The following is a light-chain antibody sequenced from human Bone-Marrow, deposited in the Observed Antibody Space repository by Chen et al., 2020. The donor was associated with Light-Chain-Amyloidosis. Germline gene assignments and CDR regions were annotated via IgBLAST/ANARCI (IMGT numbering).Light chain of an antibody. CDR2: EVD. CDR1: SGSIATNY. Sequence: NFMLTQPHSVSESPGQTVIISCTLSSGSIATNYVQWYQQRPGSSPTTVIYEVDQRPSGVPDRFSGSIDRSSNSASLTISGLKTEDEADYYCQSYQGSSQGVFGGGTKLTVL. V-gene: IGLV6-57*01. J-gene: IGLJ3*02. CDR3: QSYQGSSQGV.